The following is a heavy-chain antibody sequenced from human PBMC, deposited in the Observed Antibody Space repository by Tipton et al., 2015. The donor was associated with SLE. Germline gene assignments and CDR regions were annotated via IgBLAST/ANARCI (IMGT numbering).Heavy chain of an antibody. CDR3: ARGSGSLFDY. CDR2: ISSSGSTI. CDR1: GFTFSSYE. Sequence: SLRLSCAASGFTFSSYEMNWVRQAPGKGLEWVSYISSSGSTIYYADSVRGRFTISRDNAKNSLYLQMNSLRAEDTAVYYCARGSGSLFDYWGQGTLVTVSS. J-gene: IGHJ4*02. D-gene: IGHD1-26*01. V-gene: IGHV3-48*03.